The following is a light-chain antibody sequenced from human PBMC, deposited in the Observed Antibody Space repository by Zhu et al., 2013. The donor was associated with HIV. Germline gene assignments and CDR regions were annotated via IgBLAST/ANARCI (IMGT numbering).Light chain of an antibody. Sequence: QSALTQPASVSGSPGQSITISCTVTSSDGNTYDYVSWYQHHPGKAPKLIIYQVNYRPSGISNRFSGSKSDNTASLTISGLQAEDEADYYCTSYTSSSTWVFGAGTKLTVL. CDR1: SSDGNTYDY. J-gene: IGLJ3*02. CDR2: QVN. CDR3: TSYTSSSTWV. V-gene: IGLV2-14*01.